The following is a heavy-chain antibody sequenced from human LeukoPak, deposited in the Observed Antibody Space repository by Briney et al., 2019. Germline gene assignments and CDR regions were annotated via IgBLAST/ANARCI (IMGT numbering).Heavy chain of an antibody. J-gene: IGHJ5*02. CDR3: AKDRSGRGSSWYVNNWFDP. CDR1: GFTFSSYA. CDR2: ISGSGGST. Sequence: SGGSLRLSCAASGFTFSSYAMSWVRQAPGKGLEWVSAISGSGGSTYYADSVKGRFTISRDNSKNTLYLQMNSLRAEDTAVYYCAKDRSGRGSSWYVNNWFDPWGQGTLVTVSS. V-gene: IGHV3-23*01. D-gene: IGHD6-13*01.